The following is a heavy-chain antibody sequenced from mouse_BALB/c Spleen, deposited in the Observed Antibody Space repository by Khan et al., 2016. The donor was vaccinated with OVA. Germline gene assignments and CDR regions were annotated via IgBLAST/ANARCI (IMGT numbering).Heavy chain of an antibody. Sequence: EVQLQESGPGLVKPSQSLSLTCTVTGYSITSGYAWNWIRQFPGNKLEWMGYISYSGGTSYNPSLKSRISITRDTSKNQFFLQLNSVTTEDTATYYCARGNYYGYYFDYWGQGTTLTVCS. CDR2: ISYSGGT. CDR1: GYSITSGYA. J-gene: IGHJ2*01. V-gene: IGHV3-2*02. D-gene: IGHD1-1*01. CDR3: ARGNYYGYYFDY.